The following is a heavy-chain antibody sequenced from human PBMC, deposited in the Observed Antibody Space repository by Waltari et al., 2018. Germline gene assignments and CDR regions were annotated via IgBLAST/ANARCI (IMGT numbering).Heavy chain of an antibody. CDR2: INYSGTT. V-gene: IGHV4-39*07. Sequence: QLQLQESGPGLVKPSETLSLTCTASGCSISHGDYYWAWIRQPPGKGLEWIGTINYSGTTYYNSSLKSRVTMSVDTSKNQFSLKLSSVTAADTAVYYCAKDPYTNIYRYYYYGMDVWGRGTTVTVSS. D-gene: IGHD3-16*02. CDR1: GCSISHGDYY. J-gene: IGHJ6*02. CDR3: AKDPYTNIYRYYYYGMDV.